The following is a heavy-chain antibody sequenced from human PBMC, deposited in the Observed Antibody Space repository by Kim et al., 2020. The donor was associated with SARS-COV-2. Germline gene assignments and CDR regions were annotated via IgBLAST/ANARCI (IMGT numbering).Heavy chain of an antibody. J-gene: IGHJ6*02. CDR3: ARSIAGSYYYGMDV. V-gene: IGHV3-30*01. Sequence: YADSVKGRFTISRDNYMHTLDLQMNSRRAEDTAVYYCARSIAGSYYYGMDVWGQGTTVTVSS. D-gene: IGHD6-6*01.